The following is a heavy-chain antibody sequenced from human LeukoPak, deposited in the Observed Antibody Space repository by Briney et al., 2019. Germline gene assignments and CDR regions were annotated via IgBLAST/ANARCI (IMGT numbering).Heavy chain of an antibody. D-gene: IGHD3-9*01. Sequence: GGSLRLSCAASGFTFKYYAMTWVRQAPGKGLEWVAAIDGSGDDTYYAESVKGRFTISRDNSQNTLFLQVNSLRAEDTAVYYCARDLRGSIVRYFDYWGQGALVTVSS. CDR1: GFTFKYYA. J-gene: IGHJ4*02. CDR2: IDGSGDDT. V-gene: IGHV3-23*01. CDR3: ARDLRGSIVRYFDY.